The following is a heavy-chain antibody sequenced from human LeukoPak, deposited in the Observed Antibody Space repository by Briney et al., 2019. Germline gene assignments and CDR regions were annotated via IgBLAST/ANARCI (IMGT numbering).Heavy chain of an antibody. D-gene: IGHD6-19*01. CDR1: GGSISSGSYY. Sequence: KTSQTLSLTCTVSGGSISSGSYYWSWIRQPAGKGLEWVSYISSSGSTIYYADSVKGRFTISRDNAKNSLYLQMNSLRAGDTDVYYCARGGGSGRYGMDVWGQGTTVTVSS. CDR2: ISSSGSTI. CDR3: ARGGGSGRYGMDV. V-gene: IGHV3-11*04. J-gene: IGHJ6*02.